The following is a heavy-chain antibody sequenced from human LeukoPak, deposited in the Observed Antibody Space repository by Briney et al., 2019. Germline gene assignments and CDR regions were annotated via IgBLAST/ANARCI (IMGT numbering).Heavy chain of an antibody. CDR1: GFTFSDYY. J-gene: IGHJ4*02. Sequence: GGSLRLSCAVSGFTFSDYYMSWIRQAPGKGLEWVSYISSGGSTISHADSVKGRFTISRDNAENSLYLQMNSLRAEDTAVYYCAKDSPDVYGSGWNYFDYWGQGTLVTVSS. D-gene: IGHD6-19*01. CDR3: AKDSPDVYGSGWNYFDY. CDR2: ISSGGSTI. V-gene: IGHV3-11*01.